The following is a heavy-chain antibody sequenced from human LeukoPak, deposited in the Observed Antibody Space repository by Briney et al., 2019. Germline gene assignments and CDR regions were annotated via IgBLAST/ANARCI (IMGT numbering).Heavy chain of an antibody. CDR3: ARDGPGFDY. CDR1: GGSVSSTTYY. J-gene: IGHJ4*02. Sequence: PSETLSLTCTVSGGSVSSTTYYWSWIRQPPGKGLEWIASINYSGSTYYNPSLKSRVTISVDTSENQFSLKLSSVTAADTAVYYCARDGPGFDYWGQGTLVTVSS. CDR2: INYSGST. V-gene: IGHV4-39*07.